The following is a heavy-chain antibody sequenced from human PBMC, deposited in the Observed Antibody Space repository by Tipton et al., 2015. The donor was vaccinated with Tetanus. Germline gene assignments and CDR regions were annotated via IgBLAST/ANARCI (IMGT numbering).Heavy chain of an antibody. J-gene: IGHJ4*02. CDR3: ARHLTYTYTSRYFDY. V-gene: IGHV4-39*01. D-gene: IGHD5-18*01. CDR1: GGSISSSYYY. Sequence: LRLSCTVSGGSISSSYYYWGWIRQPPGKGLEWIGSLDYSGNTYYNSSLMSRVTISVDTSKNQFSLRLNSVTAVDTAVYYCARHLTYTYTSRYFDYWGLGTLVTVSS. CDR2: LDYSGNT.